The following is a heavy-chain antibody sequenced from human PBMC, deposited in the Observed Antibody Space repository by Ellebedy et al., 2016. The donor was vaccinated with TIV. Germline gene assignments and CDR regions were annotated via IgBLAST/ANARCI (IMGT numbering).Heavy chain of an antibody. J-gene: IGHJ4*02. D-gene: IGHD2/OR15-2a*01. CDR2: VTTNGGAT. Sequence: GESLKISCAASGFTFSSYAMHWLRQAPGKGLEYVSAVTTNGGATYYANSVKGRFTISRDNSKNTPYLQMGSRRAEAMAVYYCTRSTTDYYFDYWGQGTLVTVSS. CDR3: TRSTTDYYFDY. V-gene: IGHV3-64*01. CDR1: GFTFSSYA.